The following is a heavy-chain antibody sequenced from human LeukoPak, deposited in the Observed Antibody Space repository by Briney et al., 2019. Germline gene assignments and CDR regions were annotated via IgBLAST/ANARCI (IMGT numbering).Heavy chain of an antibody. CDR3: ARFLGYCSGGSCYPRWFAP. D-gene: IGHD2-15*01. Sequence: SETLSLTCTVSGGSISSHYWNWIRQPPGKGLEWIGYISYSGSTNYNPSLKSRVTMSLDTSKNHFSLKLTSVTAADTAVYYCARFLGYCSGGSCYPRWFAPWGQGTLVTVSS. CDR2: ISYSGST. CDR1: GGSISSHY. V-gene: IGHV4-59*08. J-gene: IGHJ5*02.